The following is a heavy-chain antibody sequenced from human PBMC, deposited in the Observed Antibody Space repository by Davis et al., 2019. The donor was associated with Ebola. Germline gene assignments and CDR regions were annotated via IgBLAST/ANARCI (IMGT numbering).Heavy chain of an antibody. Sequence: GSPRLPRAASGFPFDDYTMHWVRQAPGKGLEWVSLISWDGGSPYYADPVKGRFTISRDNSKNSLYLQMNSLRTEDTALYYCAKEYGDVGYFDLWGRGTLVTVPS. CDR3: AKEYGDVGYFDL. V-gene: IGHV3-43*01. CDR2: ISWDGGSP. D-gene: IGHD4-17*01. J-gene: IGHJ2*01. CDR1: GFPFDDYT.